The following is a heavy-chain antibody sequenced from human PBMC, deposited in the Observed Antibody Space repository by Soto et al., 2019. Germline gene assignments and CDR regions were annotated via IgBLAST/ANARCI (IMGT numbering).Heavy chain of an antibody. J-gene: IGHJ1*01. CDR2: ISSGGSP. D-gene: IGHD2-21*01. CDR1: DESVTSPGNY. V-gene: IGHV4-31*11. CDR3: TLNHCAGGGCYDRDY. Sequence: SETLSLTCDVSDESVTSPGNYWNWIRQRPDTGLEWIGYISSGGSPFYNRSLKSRVSISLDTSKNVISLTLRSVTAADTALYYCTLNHCAGGGCYDRDYWGRGTRVTVSS.